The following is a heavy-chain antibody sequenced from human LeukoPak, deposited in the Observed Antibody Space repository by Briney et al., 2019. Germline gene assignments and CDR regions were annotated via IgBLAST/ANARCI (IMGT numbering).Heavy chain of an antibody. Sequence: GRSLRLSCAASGFTFSSNGMHWVRQAPGKGLEWVGVIWYDGSNKYYADSVKGRFTTSRDNSKNTLYLQMNSLRAEDTAVYYCARPYYSNYCYYGMDVWGQGTTVTVSS. V-gene: IGHV3-33*01. D-gene: IGHD4-11*01. CDR3: ARPYYSNYCYYGMDV. J-gene: IGHJ6*02. CDR2: IWYDGSNK. CDR1: GFTFSSNG.